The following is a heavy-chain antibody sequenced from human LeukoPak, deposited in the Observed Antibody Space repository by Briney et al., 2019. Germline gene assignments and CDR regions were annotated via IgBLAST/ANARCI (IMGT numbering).Heavy chain of an antibody. CDR3: AASAYSSSSGDY. D-gene: IGHD6-6*01. J-gene: IGHJ4*02. CDR2: IVVGSGNT. Sequence: SVKVSRTASGFTFTSSAMQWVRQARGQRLEWIGWIVVGSGNTNYAQKFQERVTITRDMSTSTAYMELSSLRSEDTAVYYCAASAYSSSSGDYWGQGTLVTVSS. V-gene: IGHV1-58*02. CDR1: GFTFTSSA.